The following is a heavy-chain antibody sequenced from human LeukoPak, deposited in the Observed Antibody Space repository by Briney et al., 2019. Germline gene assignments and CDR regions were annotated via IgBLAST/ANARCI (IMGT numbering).Heavy chain of an antibody. CDR2: IIPIFGTA. D-gene: IGHD1-1*01. CDR3: ARAVQVGDYYYYMDV. V-gene: IGHV1-69*13. J-gene: IGHJ6*03. CDR1: GYTFTGYY. Sequence: ASVKVSCKASGYTFTGYYMHWVRQAPGQGLEWMGGIIPIFGTANYAQKFQGRVTITADESTSTAYMELSSLRSEDTAVYYCARAVQVGDYYYYMDVWGKGTTVTVSS.